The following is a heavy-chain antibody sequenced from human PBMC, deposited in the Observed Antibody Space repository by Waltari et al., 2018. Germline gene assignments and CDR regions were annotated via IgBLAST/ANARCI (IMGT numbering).Heavy chain of an antibody. CDR2: IYYSGST. V-gene: IGHV4-39*01. CDR1: GGSISSSSYY. CDR3: ATGGHPKGAFDI. D-gene: IGHD3-10*01. J-gene: IGHJ3*02. Sequence: QLQLQESGPGLVKPSETLSLTCTVPGGSISSSSYYWGWTRQPPGKGLEWIGSIYYSGSTYYNPSLKSRVTISVDTSKNQFSLKLSSVTAADTAVYYCATGGHPKGAFDIWGQGTMVTVSS.